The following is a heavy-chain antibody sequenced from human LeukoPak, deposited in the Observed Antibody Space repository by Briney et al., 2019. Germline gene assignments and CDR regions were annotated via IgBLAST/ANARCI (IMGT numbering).Heavy chain of an antibody. CDR2: ISYSGST. V-gene: IGHV4-59*01. Sequence: PSETLSLTCTVSGGSISTYYWSWIRQPPGKQLEWIGFISYSGSTEYNPSLKSRVTISVDTSKNQFSLKLKSLTPADTAVYYCARVHSYGGNDYWGQGTLVTVSS. CDR3: ARVHSYGGNDY. CDR1: GGSISTYY. D-gene: IGHD5-18*01. J-gene: IGHJ4*02.